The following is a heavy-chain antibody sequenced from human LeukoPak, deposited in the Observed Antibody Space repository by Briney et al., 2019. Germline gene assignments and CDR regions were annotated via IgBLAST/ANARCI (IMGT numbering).Heavy chain of an antibody. D-gene: IGHD3-10*01. CDR3: AKDRLVRGVIGYYFDY. V-gene: IGHV1-69*13. CDR1: GGTFSSYA. J-gene: IGHJ4*02. Sequence: ASVKVSCKASGGTFSSYAISWVRQAPGQGLEWMGGIIPIFGTANYAQKFQGRVTITADESTSTAYMELSSLRSEDTAVYYCAKDRLVRGVIGYYFDYWGQGTLVTVSS. CDR2: IIPIFGTA.